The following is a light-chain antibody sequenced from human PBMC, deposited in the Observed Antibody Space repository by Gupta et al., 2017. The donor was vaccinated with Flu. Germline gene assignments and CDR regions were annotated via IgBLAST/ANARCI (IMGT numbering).Light chain of an antibody. J-gene: IGLJ1*01. CDR2: DVS. V-gene: IGLV2-14*03. CDR3: SSYTSSSTLPYV. Sequence: SDIGGYNYVSWYQHHPGKAPKLMIYDVSNRPSGVSNRFSGSKSGNTASLTISGLQAEDEADYYCSSYTSSSTLPYVFGTGTRVTVL. CDR1: SDIGGYNY.